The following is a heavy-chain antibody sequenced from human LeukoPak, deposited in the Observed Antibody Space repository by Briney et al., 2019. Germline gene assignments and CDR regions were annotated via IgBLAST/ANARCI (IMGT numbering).Heavy chain of an antibody. CDR3: ARTRIQLWLSIAAAGYGMDV. J-gene: IGHJ6*02. CDR1: GGSFSGYY. CDR2: INHSGST. V-gene: IGHV4-34*01. D-gene: IGHD6-13*01. Sequence: PSETLSLTCAVYGGSFSGYYWSWIRQPPGKGLEWIGEINHSGSTNYNPSLKSRVTISVDTSKNQFSLKLSSVTAADTAVYYCARTRIQLWLSIAAAGYGMDVWGQGTTVTVSS.